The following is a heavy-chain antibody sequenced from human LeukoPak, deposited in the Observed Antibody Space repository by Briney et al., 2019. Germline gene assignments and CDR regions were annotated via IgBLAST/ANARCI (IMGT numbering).Heavy chain of an antibody. CDR1: GGSISSYY. CDR3: AKGGVYSSSWPAEYFQH. CDR2: ISGGRIST. V-gene: IGHV3-23*01. D-gene: IGHD6-13*01. J-gene: IGHJ1*01. Sequence: EALSLTCTVSGGSISSYYWSWVRQAPGKGLEWVSFISGGRISTYYADSVKGRFTISRDNSKNTLYLQMNSLRAEDTAVYYCAKGGVYSSSWPAEYFQHWGQGTLVTVSS.